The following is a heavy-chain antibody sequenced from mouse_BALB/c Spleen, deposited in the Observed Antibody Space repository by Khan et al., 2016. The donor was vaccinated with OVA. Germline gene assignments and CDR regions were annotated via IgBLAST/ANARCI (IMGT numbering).Heavy chain of an antibody. Sequence: EVELVESGGGLVKPGGSLKLSCAASGFTFSTYAMSWVRQTPEKRLEWVTTISSDGDYTYYPDNVTGRFTISRDNAKNTLYLQMSSLRSEDTAMYYCDRSPYGNFAYWGQGTLVTVSA. V-gene: IGHV5-9-3*01. D-gene: IGHD1-1*01. J-gene: IGHJ3*01. CDR3: DRSPYGNFAY. CDR1: GFTFSTYA. CDR2: ISSDGDYT.